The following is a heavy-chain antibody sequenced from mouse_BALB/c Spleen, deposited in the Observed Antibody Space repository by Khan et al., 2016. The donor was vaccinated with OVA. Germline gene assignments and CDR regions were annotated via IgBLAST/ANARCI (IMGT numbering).Heavy chain of an antibody. CDR1: GYTFTSYT. CDR2: INPSNGYT. J-gene: IGHJ3*01. Sequence: QVQLKQSGAELARPGASVKMSCKASGYTFTSYTIHWIKLRPGQGLEWIVYINPSNGYTNYNQKFKDKATLTADKSSTTAYMELSSLTSDDSALYNCVRDGAYHRNDGWFAYWGQGTLVTVSA. D-gene: IGHD2-14*01. V-gene: IGHV1-4*01. CDR3: VRDGAYHRNDGWFAY.